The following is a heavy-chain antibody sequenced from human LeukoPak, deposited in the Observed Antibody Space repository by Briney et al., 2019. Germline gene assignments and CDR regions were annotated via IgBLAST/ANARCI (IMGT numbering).Heavy chain of an antibody. V-gene: IGHV4-39*01. D-gene: IGHD1-1*01. CDR2: IYYSGST. CDR1: GGSISSSSYY. J-gene: IGHJ5*02. CDR3: ARCQYNWNWFDP. Sequence: PSETLSLTCTVSGGSISSSSYYWGWIRQPPGKGLEWIGSIYYSGSTYYNPSLKSRVTISVDTSKNQFSLKLSSVTAADTAVYYCARCQYNWNWFDPWGQGTLVTVSS.